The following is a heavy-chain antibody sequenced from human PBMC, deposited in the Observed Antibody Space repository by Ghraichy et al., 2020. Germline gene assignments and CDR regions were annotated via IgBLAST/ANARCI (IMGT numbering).Heavy chain of an antibody. CDR2: IYYSGST. D-gene: IGHD6-6*01. V-gene: IGHV4-59*08. J-gene: IGHJ6*02. Sequence: ETLSLTCTVSGDSISSYYWSWIRQPPGKGLEWIGYIYYSGSTNYNPSLKSRVTISVDTSKNQFSLKLSSVTAADTAVYYCARLAAPLGYYYYGMDVWGQGTTVTVSS. CDR1: GDSISSYY. CDR3: ARLAAPLGYYYYGMDV.